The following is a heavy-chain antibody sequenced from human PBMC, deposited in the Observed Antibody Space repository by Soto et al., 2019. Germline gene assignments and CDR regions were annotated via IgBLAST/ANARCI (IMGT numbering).Heavy chain of an antibody. D-gene: IGHD3-16*01. CDR2: IYYSGST. CDR3: ARGLGYGYNQHFDD. CDR1: GGSISSYY. J-gene: IGHJ4*02. V-gene: IGHV4-59*01. Sequence: PSETLRLTCTVSGGSISSYYWSWIRQPPGKGLEWIGYIYYSGSTNYNPSLKSRVAISVDTSKNQFSLKLSSVTAADTAVYYCARGLGYGYNQHFDDWGKGTIVTV.